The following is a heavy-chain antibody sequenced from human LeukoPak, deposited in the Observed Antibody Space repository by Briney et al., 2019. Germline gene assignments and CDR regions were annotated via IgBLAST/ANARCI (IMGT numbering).Heavy chain of an antibody. V-gene: IGHV1-69*05. CDR2: IIPIFGTA. CDR3: ARGMSDYDYVWGSYRYTD. Sequence: SVKVSCKASGGTFSSYAISWVRQAPGQGLEWTGGIIPIFGTANYAQKFQGRVTITTDESTSTAYMELSSLRSEDTAVYYCARGMSDYDYVWGSYRYTDWGQGTLVTVSS. D-gene: IGHD3-16*02. CDR1: GGTFSSYA. J-gene: IGHJ4*02.